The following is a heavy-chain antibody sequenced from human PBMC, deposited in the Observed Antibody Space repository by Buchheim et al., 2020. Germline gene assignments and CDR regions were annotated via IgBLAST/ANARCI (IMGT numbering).Heavy chain of an antibody. V-gene: IGHV3-30*18. CDR2: ASHDGTYK. CDR3: AKDLGFHFASGSSYFDS. Sequence: QVQLVESGGGVVQPGRFLRLSCAASGFTFSDYGMHWVRQPPGRGLEWVAVASHDGTYKYYADSVKGRFTISRDNSKKTLDLQMNSLRTGDTAIYYCAKDLGFHFASGSSYFDSWGQGAL. J-gene: IGHJ4*02. CDR1: GFTFSDYG. D-gene: IGHD3-10*01.